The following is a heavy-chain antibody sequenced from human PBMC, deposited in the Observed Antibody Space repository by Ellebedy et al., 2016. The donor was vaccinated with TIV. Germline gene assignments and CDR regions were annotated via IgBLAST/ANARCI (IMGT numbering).Heavy chain of an antibody. J-gene: IGHJ6*02. CDR3: AHTITMVRGVITYHYYGMDV. CDR2: IYWDDDK. V-gene: IGHV2-5*02. Sequence: SGPTLVKPTQTLTLTCTFSGFSLSTSGVGVGWIRQPPGKALEWLALIYWDDDKRYSPSLKSRLTITKDTSKNQVVLTMTNMHPVDTATYYCAHTITMVRGVITYHYYGMDVWGQGTTVTVSS. CDR1: GFSLSTSGVG. D-gene: IGHD3-10*01.